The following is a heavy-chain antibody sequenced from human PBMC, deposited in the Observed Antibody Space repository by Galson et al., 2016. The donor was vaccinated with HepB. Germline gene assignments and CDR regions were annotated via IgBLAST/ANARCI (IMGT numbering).Heavy chain of an antibody. D-gene: IGHD5-18*01. Sequence: SETLSLTCTVSGGSISSSSYYWGWIRQPPGKGLEWIGSIYYSGSTYYNPSLQSRVTISVDTSKNQFSLEMSSVTAADTAVYYCARRFRYTYGPPYGMGVWGQGTTGAVSS. CDR3: ARRFRYTYGPPYGMGV. J-gene: IGHJ6*02. CDR1: GGSISSSSYY. V-gene: IGHV4-39*01. CDR2: IYYSGST.